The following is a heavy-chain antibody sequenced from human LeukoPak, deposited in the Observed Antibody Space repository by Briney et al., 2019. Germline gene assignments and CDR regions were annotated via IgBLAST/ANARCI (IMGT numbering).Heavy chain of an antibody. Sequence: SEGLPLTSTVSGGSISSYYWSCIRHPARQGLDWIGRIYSAGSTNDRPPLKSRVTMSVDTSKNQFSLRLRSVTDADTAVYYCARQIASAGTAGFDFWGQGALVTVSS. V-gene: IGHV4-4*07. J-gene: IGHJ4*02. CDR2: IYSAGST. D-gene: IGHD6-13*01. CDR1: GGSISSYY. CDR3: ARQIASAGTAGFDF.